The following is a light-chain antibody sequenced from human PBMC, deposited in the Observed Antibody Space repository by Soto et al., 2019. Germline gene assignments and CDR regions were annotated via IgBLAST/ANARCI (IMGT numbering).Light chain of an antibody. CDR1: QSVSSSY. V-gene: IGKV3-20*01. Sequence: EIVMTQSPDTLYVSPGEGATLSCRAIQSVSSSYLAWYQQKPGQAPRLLIYGASSRATGIPDRFSGSGSGTDFTLTISRLEPEDFAVYYCQQYGSSPPWTFGQGTKVDI. J-gene: IGKJ1*01. CDR3: QQYGSSPPWT. CDR2: GAS.